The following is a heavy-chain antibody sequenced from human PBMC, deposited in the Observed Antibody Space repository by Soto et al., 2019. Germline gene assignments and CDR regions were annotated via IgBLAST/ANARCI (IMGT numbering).Heavy chain of an antibody. Sequence: QVQLVESGGGVVKPGTSLRLSCVASGFTLSTYGMHWVRQAPGKGLEWVAVIWPDGSEKYYADSVKGRFTISRDNSKNTLYLQMNSLRGEDTAVYHCARDGVPKAPHYLLDSWGQGTLVSVSS. D-gene: IGHD1-26*01. CDR3: ARDGVPKAPHYLLDS. V-gene: IGHV3-33*01. CDR2: IWPDGSEK. J-gene: IGHJ4*02. CDR1: GFTLSTYG.